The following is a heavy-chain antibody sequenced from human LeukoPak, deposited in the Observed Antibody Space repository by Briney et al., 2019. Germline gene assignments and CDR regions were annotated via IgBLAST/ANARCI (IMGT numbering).Heavy chain of an antibody. CDR3: ARERSGSGSYHLDY. J-gene: IGHJ4*02. D-gene: IGHD1-26*01. Sequence: GGSLRLXCAASGFTFDDYGMSWVRQAPGKGLEWVSGIKWNGGRRGYAGSVKGRFTISRDNAKNSLYLQMNSLRAEDTALYYCARERSGSGSYHLDYWGQGTLVTVSS. CDR1: GFTFDDYG. CDR2: IKWNGGRR. V-gene: IGHV3-20*04.